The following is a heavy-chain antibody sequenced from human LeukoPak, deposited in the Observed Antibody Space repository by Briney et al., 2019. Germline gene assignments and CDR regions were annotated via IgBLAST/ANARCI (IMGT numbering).Heavy chain of an antibody. CDR1: GYTFTSYG. Sequence: GASVTVSCKASGYTFTSYGISWVRQAPGLGLEWMGWISGYNGNTKYAQKLQGRVTMTTDTSTSTAYMELRALRSDDTAVYFCARDLDVDTAMVPGYMDVWGKGTTVSVSS. CDR3: ARDLDVDTAMVPGYMDV. CDR2: ISGYNGNT. D-gene: IGHD5-18*01. V-gene: IGHV1-18*01. J-gene: IGHJ6*03.